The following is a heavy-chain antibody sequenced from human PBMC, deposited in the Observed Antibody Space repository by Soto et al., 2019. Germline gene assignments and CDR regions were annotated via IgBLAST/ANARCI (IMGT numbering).Heavy chain of an antibody. D-gene: IGHD4-17*01. V-gene: IGHV3-33*01. CDR1: GFTFSSYG. CDR3: ARGMTTVTTFDY. J-gene: IGHJ4*02. Sequence: GGSLRLSCAASGFTFSSYGMHWVRQAPGKGLEWVAVIWYDGSNKYYADSVKGRFTISRDNSKNTLYLQMNSLRAEDTAVYYCARGMTTVTTFDYWGQGTLVTVSS. CDR2: IWYDGSNK.